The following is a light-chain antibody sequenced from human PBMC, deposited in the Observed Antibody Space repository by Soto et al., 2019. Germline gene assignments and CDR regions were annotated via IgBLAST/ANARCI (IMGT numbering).Light chain of an antibody. Sequence: DIVMTQSPLSLPVTPGEPASISCRSSQSLLHSNGYNYLDWYLQKPGQSPQLLIYLGSSRASGVPDRFSDGGSGTDFTLKISRVEAEDVGIYYCMQALQTPPTFGQGTKVEIK. J-gene: IGKJ1*01. CDR1: QSLLHSNGYNY. CDR2: LGS. CDR3: MQALQTPPT. V-gene: IGKV2-28*01.